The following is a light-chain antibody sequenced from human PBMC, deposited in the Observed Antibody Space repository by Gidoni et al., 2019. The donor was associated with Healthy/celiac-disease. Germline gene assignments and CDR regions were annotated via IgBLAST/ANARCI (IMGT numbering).Light chain of an antibody. V-gene: IGKV2-28*01. CDR2: LGS. CDR1: QSLLHSNGYNY. CDR3: MQALQTPLT. J-gene: IGKJ4*01. Sequence: DIVMTQSPLSLPVTPGEPASISCRSSQSLLHSNGYNYLDWYLQKPGQSPQLLIYLGSNRASGVPDRFSVSGSGTDFTLKISRVEAEDVGVYYCMQALQTPLTFXGXTKVXIK.